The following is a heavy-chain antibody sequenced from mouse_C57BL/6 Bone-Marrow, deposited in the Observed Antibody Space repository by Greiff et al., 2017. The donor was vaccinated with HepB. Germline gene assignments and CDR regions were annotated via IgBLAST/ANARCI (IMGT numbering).Heavy chain of an antibody. V-gene: IGHV1-59*01. CDR2: IDPSDSYT. J-gene: IGHJ3*01. Sequence: QVQLKQPGAELVRPGTSVKLSCKASGYTFTSYWMHWVKQRPGQGLEWIGVIDPSDSYTNYNQKFKGKATLTVDTSSSTAYMQLSSLTSEDSAVYDCERGNDGWGFAYWGQGTLVTVSA. CDR1: GYTFTSYW. D-gene: IGHD2-3*01. CDR3: ERGNDGWGFAY.